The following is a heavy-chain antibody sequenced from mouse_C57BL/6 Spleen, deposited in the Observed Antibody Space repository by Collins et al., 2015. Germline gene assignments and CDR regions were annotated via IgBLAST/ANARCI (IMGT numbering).Heavy chain of an antibody. V-gene: IGHV1-55*01. CDR3: ARNDYSNLAWFAY. CDR2: IYPGSGST. J-gene: IGHJ3*01. Sequence: QVQLQQPGAELVKPGASVKMSCKASGYTFTSYWITWVKQRPGQGLEWIGDIYPGSGSTNYNEKFKSKATLTVDTSSSTAYMQLGSLTSEDSAVYYCARNDYSNLAWFAYWGQGTLVTVSA. CDR1: GYTFTSYW. D-gene: IGHD2-5*01.